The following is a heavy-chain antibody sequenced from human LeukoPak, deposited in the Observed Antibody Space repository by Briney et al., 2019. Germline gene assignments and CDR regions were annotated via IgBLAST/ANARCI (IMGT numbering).Heavy chain of an antibody. J-gene: IGHJ4*02. CDR2: IWHDGSSR. CDR1: QFIFSHYA. Sequence: PGKSLTLSCTASQFIFSHYAMHWVRLAPGKGLEWVAVIWHDGSSRYYGDSVKGRFTISRDNSQNTVYLQMNSLRAEDTAVYFCAKDAQRGFDYSNSLQYWGQGTLVTVSS. V-gene: IGHV3-33*06. D-gene: IGHD4-11*01. CDR3: AKDAQRGFDYSNSLQY.